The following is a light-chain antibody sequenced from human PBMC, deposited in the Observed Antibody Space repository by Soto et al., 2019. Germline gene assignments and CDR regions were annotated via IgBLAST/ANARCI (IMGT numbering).Light chain of an antibody. CDR2: GNS. J-gene: IGLJ1*01. Sequence: QSVLTQPPSVSGAPGQTVTISCTGSSSNIGAGYDVHWYQQLPGTAPKLLIYGNSNRPSGVPDRFSGSKSGNSASLTITGLQAEDEADYYCQSYASSLSGYVFGSGTKVTVL. V-gene: IGLV1-40*01. CDR3: QSYASSLSGYV. CDR1: SSNIGAGYD.